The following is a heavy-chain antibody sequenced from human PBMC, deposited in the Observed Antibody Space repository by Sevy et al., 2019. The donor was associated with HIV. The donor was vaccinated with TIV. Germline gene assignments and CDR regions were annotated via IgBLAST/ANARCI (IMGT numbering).Heavy chain of an antibody. Sequence: GGSLRLSCAASGFSISGYGMHWVRQAPGKGLEWVAVIWYDGTNRKYADSVKGRFTIFRDNSKNTLYLQMNSLRVEDTAVYYCAREDIRVAGIGYYFHSWGQGTLVTVSS. CDR2: IWYDGTNR. CDR1: GFSISGYG. D-gene: IGHD6-19*01. J-gene: IGHJ4*02. CDR3: AREDIRVAGIGYYFHS. V-gene: IGHV3-33*01.